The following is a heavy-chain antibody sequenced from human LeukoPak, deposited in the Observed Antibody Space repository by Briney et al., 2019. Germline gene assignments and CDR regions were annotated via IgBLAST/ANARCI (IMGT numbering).Heavy chain of an antibody. D-gene: IGHD1-26*01. CDR3: ARDRVVGATSGFDY. V-gene: IGHV1-8*01. J-gene: IGHJ4*02. CDR1: VYTVSSYD. Sequence: ASVKVSCKASVYTVSSYDINWVRQATGQGLEWVGGMNPNSGNTGNAQKFQGRVTMTTDTSTSTAYMELRSLSSDDTAVYYCARDRVVGATSGFDYWGQGNLVTVSS. CDR2: MNPNSGNT.